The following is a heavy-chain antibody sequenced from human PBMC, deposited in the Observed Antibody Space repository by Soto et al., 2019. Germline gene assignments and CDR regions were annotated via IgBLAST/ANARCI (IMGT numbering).Heavy chain of an antibody. CDR2: INPSGGST. D-gene: IGHD3-22*01. J-gene: IGHJ1*01. CDR1: GYTFTSYY. V-gene: IGHV1-46*01. Sequence: ASVKVSCKASGYTFTSYYMHWVRQAPGQGLEWMGIINPSGGSTSYAQKFQGRVTMTRDTSTSTVYMELSSLRSEDTAVYYCARDSGLDYYDSRGYYPRYFQHWGQGTLVTVSS. CDR3: ARDSGLDYYDSRGYYPRYFQH.